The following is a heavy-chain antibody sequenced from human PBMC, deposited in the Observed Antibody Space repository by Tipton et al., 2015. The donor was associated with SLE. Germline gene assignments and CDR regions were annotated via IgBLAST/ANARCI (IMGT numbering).Heavy chain of an antibody. J-gene: IGHJ5*02. Sequence: GLVKPSETLSLTCAVYGGSFSAYYWSWIRQPPGKGLEWIGEINHSGGTNYNPSLKSRVTISVDTSKNQFSLKLNSVTAADTAVYYCARQHSGGATDTWGQGTLVTVSS. V-gene: IGHV4-34*01. CDR3: ARQHSGGATDT. CDR1: GGSFSAYY. D-gene: IGHD1-26*01. CDR2: INHSGGT.